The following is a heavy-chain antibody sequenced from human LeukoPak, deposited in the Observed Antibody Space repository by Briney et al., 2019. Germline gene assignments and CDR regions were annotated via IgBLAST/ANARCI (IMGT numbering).Heavy chain of an antibody. Sequence: SETLPLTCTVSGGSISSYYWSWIRQPPGKGLEWIGYIYYSGSTNYNPSLKSRLTISADTSKNQFSLKLSSVTAADTAVYYCARVRYDSSGYRPGHFDCWGQGTLVTVSS. V-gene: IGHV4-59*01. CDR2: IYYSGST. J-gene: IGHJ4*02. CDR3: ARVRYDSSGYRPGHFDC. D-gene: IGHD3-22*01. CDR1: GGSISSYY.